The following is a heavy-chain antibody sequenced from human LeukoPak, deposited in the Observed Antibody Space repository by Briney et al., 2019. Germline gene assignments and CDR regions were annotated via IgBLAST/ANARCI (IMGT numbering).Heavy chain of an antibody. CDR2: IIPIFGTA. V-gene: IGHV1-69*06. D-gene: IGHD6-19*01. J-gene: IGHJ5*02. Sequence: ASAKVSCKASGYTFIGYYMHWVRQAPGQGLEWMGGIIPIFGTANYAQKFQGRVTITADKSTSTAYMELSSLRSEDTAVYYCVRESIAVAGPNWFDPWGQGTLVTVSS. CDR1: GYTFIGYY. CDR3: VRESIAVAGPNWFDP.